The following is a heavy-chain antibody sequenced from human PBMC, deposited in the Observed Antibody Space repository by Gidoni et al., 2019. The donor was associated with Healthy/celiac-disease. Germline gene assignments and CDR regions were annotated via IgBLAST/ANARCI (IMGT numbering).Heavy chain of an antibody. Sequence: QITLKESGPTLVKPTQTLTLTCTFSGFSLSTSGVGVGWIRQPPGKALEWLALIYWDDDKRYSPSLKSRLTITKDTSKNQVVLTMTNMDPVDTATYYCAHTPVGAYYDILTGYYRIPYFDYWGQGTLVTVSS. V-gene: IGHV2-5*02. CDR2: IYWDDDK. J-gene: IGHJ4*02. CDR3: AHTPVGAYYDILTGYYRIPYFDY. D-gene: IGHD3-9*01. CDR1: GFSLSTSGVG.